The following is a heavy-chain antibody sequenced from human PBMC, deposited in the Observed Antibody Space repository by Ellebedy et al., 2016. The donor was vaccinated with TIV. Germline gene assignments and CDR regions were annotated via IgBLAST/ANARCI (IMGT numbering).Heavy chain of an antibody. CDR3: ARYDFWSGYYDY. V-gene: IGHV1-2*02. CDR1: GYTFTSYY. Sequence: ASVKVSCKASGYTFTSYYMHWVRQAPGQGLEWMGWINPNSGGTNYAQKFQGRVTMTRDTSISTAYMELSRLRSDDTAVYYCARYDFWSGYYDYWGQGTLVTVSS. D-gene: IGHD3-3*01. J-gene: IGHJ4*02. CDR2: INPNSGGT.